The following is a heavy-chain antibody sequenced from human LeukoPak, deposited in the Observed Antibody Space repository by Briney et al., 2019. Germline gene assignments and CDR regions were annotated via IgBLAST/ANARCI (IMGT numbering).Heavy chain of an antibody. J-gene: IGHJ4*02. CDR3: ARAGIGFTDY. D-gene: IGHD3-3*01. CDR1: GYTFTSCD. CDR2: MNPNSANT. Sequence: ASVKVSCKASGYTFTSCDINWVRQATGQGLEWMGWMNPNSANTAYAQKFQGRVTITRNTSTSTAYMELSSLRSEDTAVYYCARAGIGFTDYWGQGTLVTVSS. V-gene: IGHV1-8*03.